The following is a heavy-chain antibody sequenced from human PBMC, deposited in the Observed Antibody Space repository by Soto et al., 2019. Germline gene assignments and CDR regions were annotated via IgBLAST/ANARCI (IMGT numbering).Heavy chain of an antibody. Sequence: NPSETLSLTCTVSGGSISSGDYYWSWIRQPPGKGLEWIGYIYYSGSTYYNPSLKSRVTISVDTSKNQFSLKLSSVTAADTAVYYCARVAGSSTQKFDYWGQGTLVTVSS. D-gene: IGHD6-13*01. CDR1: GGSISSGDYY. J-gene: IGHJ4*02. CDR3: ARVAGSSTQKFDY. CDR2: IYYSGST. V-gene: IGHV4-30-4*01.